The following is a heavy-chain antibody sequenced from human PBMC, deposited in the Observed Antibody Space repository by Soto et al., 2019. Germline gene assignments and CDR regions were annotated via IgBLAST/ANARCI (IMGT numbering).Heavy chain of an antibody. Sequence: PSETLSLTCTVSGGSISSYYWSWIRQPPGKGLEWIGYIYYSGSTNYNPPLKSRVTISVDTSKNQFSLKLSSVTAADTAVYYCARLWFGEPVDYWGQGTLVTVS. CDR1: GGSISSYY. J-gene: IGHJ4*02. CDR2: IYYSGST. V-gene: IGHV4-59*08. CDR3: ARLWFGEPVDY. D-gene: IGHD3-10*01.